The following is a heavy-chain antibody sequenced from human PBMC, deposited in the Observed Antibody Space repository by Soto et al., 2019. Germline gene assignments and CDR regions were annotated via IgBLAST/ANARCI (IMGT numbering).Heavy chain of an antibody. Sequence: GRSRRLSCAPSGLSFSRYSMSWVRQAPGKWLELVSSISSSSSYIYYADAVKARFTISKDNAKNSLYLQMNSERAEDTAGSYCARERSSDFHYGMDVWGQGTTVTVSS. CDR2: ISSSSSYI. D-gene: IGHD6-25*01. CDR1: GLSFSRYS. J-gene: IGHJ6*02. CDR3: ARERSSDFHYGMDV. V-gene: IGHV3-21*01.